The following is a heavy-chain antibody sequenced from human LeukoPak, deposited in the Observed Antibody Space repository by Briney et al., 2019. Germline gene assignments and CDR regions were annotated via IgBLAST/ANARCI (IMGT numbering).Heavy chain of an antibody. V-gene: IGHV3-74*01. Sequence: GGSLRLSCAASGFIFSSYWMHWVRHAPGKGLVWVSRINTDGSSTSYADSVKGRFTISRDNAKNTLYLQMNSLRAEDTAVYYCARTDYYGSGSYLVYWGQGTLVTVSS. D-gene: IGHD3-10*01. J-gene: IGHJ4*02. CDR2: INTDGSST. CDR1: GFIFSSYW. CDR3: ARTDYYGSGSYLVY.